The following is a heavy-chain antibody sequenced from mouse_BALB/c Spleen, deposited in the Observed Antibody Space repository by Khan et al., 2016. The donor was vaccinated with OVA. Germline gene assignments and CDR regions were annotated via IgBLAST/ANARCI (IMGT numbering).Heavy chain of an antibody. V-gene: IGHV1-9*01. CDR2: ILPGSGHN. CDR3: ARGNYYGDSSWFGY. D-gene: IGHD1-1*01. Sequence: QVQLKESGAELMKPGASVKISCKATGYTFSSYGIEWVKQRPGHGLEWIGEILPGSGHNNYNEKFKGKFTFTVDTSANTAYMQLSNLTSDDSAVYSCARGNYYGDSSWFGYWGQGTLVTVSA. CDR1: GYTFSSYG. J-gene: IGHJ3*01.